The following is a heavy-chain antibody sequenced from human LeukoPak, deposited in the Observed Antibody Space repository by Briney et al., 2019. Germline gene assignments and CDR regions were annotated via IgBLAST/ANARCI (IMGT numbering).Heavy chain of an antibody. J-gene: IGHJ4*02. V-gene: IGHV3-33*01. CDR1: GFTFSSYG. D-gene: IGHD2-2*01. Sequence: PGGSLRLSCAASGFTFSSYGMHWVRQAPGKGLEWVAVIWYDGSNKYYADSVKGRFTISRDNSKNTLYLQMNSLRAEDTAVYYCARDHAGYCSSTSCYVLDYWGQGTLVTVSS. CDR3: ARDHAGYCSSTSCYVLDY. CDR2: IWYDGSNK.